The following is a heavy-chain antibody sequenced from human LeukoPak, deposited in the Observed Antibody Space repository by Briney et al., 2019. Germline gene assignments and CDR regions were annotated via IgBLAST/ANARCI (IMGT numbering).Heavy chain of an antibody. CDR3: ARADPYDILTGYYSCYYYMDV. CDR2: INHSGST. D-gene: IGHD3-9*01. V-gene: IGHV4-34*01. J-gene: IGHJ6*03. Sequence: KPSETLSLTCAVYGGSFSGYYWSWIRQPPGKGLEWIGEINHSGSTDYNPSLKSRVTISVDTSKNQFSLKLSSVTAADTAVYYCARADPYDILTGYYSCYYYMDVWGKGTTVTVSS. CDR1: GGSFSGYY.